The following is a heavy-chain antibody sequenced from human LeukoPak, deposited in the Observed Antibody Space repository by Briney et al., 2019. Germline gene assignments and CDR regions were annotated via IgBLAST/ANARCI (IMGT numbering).Heavy chain of an antibody. CDR2: IIPILGIA. CDR1: GGTFSSYA. D-gene: IGHD2-2*01. V-gene: IGHV1-69*04. Sequence: ASVKVSCKASGGTFSSYAISWVRQAPGQGLEWMGRIIPILGIANYAQKFQGRVTITADKSTSTAYMELSSLRSEDTAVYYCARVRNREVYCSSTSCAYYFDYWGQGTLVTVSS. CDR3: ARVRNREVYCSSTSCAYYFDY. J-gene: IGHJ4*02.